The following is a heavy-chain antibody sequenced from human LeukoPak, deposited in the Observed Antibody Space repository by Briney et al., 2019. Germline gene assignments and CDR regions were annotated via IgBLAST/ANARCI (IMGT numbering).Heavy chain of an antibody. CDR2: IRYDESNK. CDR1: GFTFSTYG. CDR3: AKDLQGTIFGVVTNH. D-gene: IGHD3-3*01. J-gene: IGHJ5*02. Sequence: PGGSLRLSCAASGFTFSTYGIHWVGRAPDKGLEWGAFIRYDESNKYYADSVKGRFTISRDNSKNTLYLQMNSLRAEDTAVYYCAKDLQGTIFGVVTNHWGQETLVTVSS. V-gene: IGHV3-30*02.